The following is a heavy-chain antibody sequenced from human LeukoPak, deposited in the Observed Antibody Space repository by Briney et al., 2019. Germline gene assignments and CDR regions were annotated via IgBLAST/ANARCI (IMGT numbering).Heavy chain of an antibody. CDR2: IYYSGST. J-gene: IGHJ4*02. CDR3: ARDRFGDSSFDYFDY. V-gene: IGHV4-39*07. CDR1: GGSISSSSYY. Sequence: SETLSLTCTVSGGSISSSSYYWGWIRQPPGKGLEWIGSIYYSGSTYYNPSLKSRVTISVDTSKNQFSLKLSSVTAADTAVYYCARDRFGDSSFDYFDYWGQGTLVTVSS. D-gene: IGHD6-13*01.